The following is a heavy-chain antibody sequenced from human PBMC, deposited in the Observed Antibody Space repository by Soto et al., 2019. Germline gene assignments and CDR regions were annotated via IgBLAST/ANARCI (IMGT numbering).Heavy chain of an antibody. CDR3: ARDQDYAYVD. CDR1: GFTFSDFS. CDR2: IKGGSDI. Sequence: EVQLVESGGGLVQRGGSLRLSCAASGFTFSDFSMNWVRQAPGKGLEWVSYIKGGSDISYADSVKGRFTISRDNAKNSLYLEMNSLRDEDTAIYYCARDQDYAYVDWGQGTLVTVSS. D-gene: IGHD3-16*01. V-gene: IGHV3-48*02. J-gene: IGHJ4*02.